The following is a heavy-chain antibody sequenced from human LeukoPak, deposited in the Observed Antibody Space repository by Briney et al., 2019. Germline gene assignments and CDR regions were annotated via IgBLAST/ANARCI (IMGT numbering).Heavy chain of an antibody. D-gene: IGHD3-22*01. CDR3: AKRGVVIRVILVGFHKEAYYFDS. CDR2: ISDSGGST. CDR1: GITLSNYG. Sequence: GGSLRLSCAVSGITLSNYGMSWVRQAPGKGVEWVAGISDSGGSTNYADSVKGRFTISRDNPKNTLYMQMNRLRAEDTAVYFCAKRGVVIRVILVGFHKEAYYFDSWGQGALVTVSS. V-gene: IGHV3-23*01. J-gene: IGHJ4*02.